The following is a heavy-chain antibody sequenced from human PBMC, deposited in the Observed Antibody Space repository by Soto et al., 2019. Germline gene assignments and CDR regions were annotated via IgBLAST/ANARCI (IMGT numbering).Heavy chain of an antibody. CDR1: GGSLNSFYY. J-gene: IGHJ6*02. CDR2: IYHTGST. Sequence: ASETLSLTCSVPGGSLNSFYYWSWIRQPPGKGLEWLGYIYHTGSTNYQPSLKSRVTISIDTSKNQFSLNLTSVTAADTAVYYCARWGVAMDVWGQGTTVTVSS. CDR3: ARWGVAMDV. D-gene: IGHD3-16*01. V-gene: IGHV4-61*01.